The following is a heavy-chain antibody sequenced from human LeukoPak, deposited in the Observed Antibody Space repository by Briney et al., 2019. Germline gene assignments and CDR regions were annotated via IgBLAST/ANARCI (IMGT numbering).Heavy chain of an antibody. CDR1: GYTLTELS. CDR2: FDPEDGET. Sequence: ASVKVSCKVSGYTLTELSMHWVRQAPGKGLEWMGGFDPEDGETIYAQKFQGRVTMTEDTSTDTAYMELSSLRSEDTAVYYCATISFEVGGYSTNPRYDYWGQGTLVTVSS. J-gene: IGHJ4*02. V-gene: IGHV1-24*01. CDR3: ATISFEVGGYSTNPRYDY. D-gene: IGHD3-22*01.